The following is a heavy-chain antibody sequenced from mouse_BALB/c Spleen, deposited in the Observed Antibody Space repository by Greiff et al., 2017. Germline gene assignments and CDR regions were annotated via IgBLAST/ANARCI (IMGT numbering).Heavy chain of an antibody. J-gene: IGHJ2*01. V-gene: IGHV3-2*02. Sequence: EVKLMESGPGLVKPSQSLSLTCTVTGYSITSDYAWNWIRQFPGNKLEWMGYISYSGSTSYNPSLKSRISITRDTSKNQFFLQLNSVTTEDTATYYCARIPEGYWGQGTTLTVSS. CDR3: ARIPEGY. CDR1: GYSITSDYA. CDR2: ISYSGST.